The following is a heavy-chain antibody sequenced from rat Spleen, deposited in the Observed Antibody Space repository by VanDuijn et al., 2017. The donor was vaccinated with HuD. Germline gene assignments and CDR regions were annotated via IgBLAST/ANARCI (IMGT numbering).Heavy chain of an antibody. CDR1: GFSLTSNG. CDR2: IWAGGST. CDR3: ARHDYYDGYYYFDY. V-gene: IGHV2-72*01. Sequence: QVQLKESGPGLVQPSETLSLTCTVSGFSLTSNGVGWVRQPLGKGLVWMGTIWAGGSTNYNSAVQSRLSISRDTSKSQVLLKMNSLQPEDTGTYYCARHDYYDGYYYFDYWGQGVMVTVSS. J-gene: IGHJ2*01. D-gene: IGHD1-12*03.